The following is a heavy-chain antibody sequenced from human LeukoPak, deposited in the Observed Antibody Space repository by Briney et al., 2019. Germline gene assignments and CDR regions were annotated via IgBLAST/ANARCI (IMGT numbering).Heavy chain of an antibody. V-gene: IGHV3-23*01. J-gene: IGHJ3*01. CDR3: AKGRTVIGAFDL. Sequence: GGTLRLSCAASGFTFSSYGMSWVRQAPGKGLEWVSAMSGSGGSTYYADSVKGRVTISRDNSKNTLYLQMNSLRAEDTAVYYCAKGRTVIGAFDLWGQGTMVTVSS. CDR2: MSGSGGST. CDR1: GFTFSSYG. D-gene: IGHD2-21*01.